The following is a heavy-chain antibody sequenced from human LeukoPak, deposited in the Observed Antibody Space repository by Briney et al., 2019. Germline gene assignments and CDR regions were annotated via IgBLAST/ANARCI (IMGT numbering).Heavy chain of an antibody. V-gene: IGHV1-69*05. D-gene: IGHD3-22*01. J-gene: IGHJ5*02. Sequence: GASGKVSCKASGGTFSSYAISWVRQAPGQGLEWMGGIIPIFGTANYAQKFQGRVTITTDESTSTAYMELSSLRSEDTAVYYCARSYDSSGYDLESWGQGTLVTVSS. CDR3: ARSYDSSGYDLES. CDR2: IIPIFGTA. CDR1: GGTFSSYA.